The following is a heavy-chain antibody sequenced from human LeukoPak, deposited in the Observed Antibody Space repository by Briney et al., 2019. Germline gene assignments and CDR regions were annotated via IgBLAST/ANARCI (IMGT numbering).Heavy chain of an antibody. CDR3: ASTRSGSDYGMDV. CDR1: GGSISGYY. V-gene: IGHV4-59*01. D-gene: IGHD2-15*01. Sequence: SETLSLTCRVSGGSISGYYWSWIRQPPGKGLEWIGYIYYSGSTNYNPSLKSRLTISVDASKNQFSLNLSSVIAADTAVYYCASTRSGSDYGMDVWGQGTTVTVSS. CDR2: IYYSGST. J-gene: IGHJ6*02.